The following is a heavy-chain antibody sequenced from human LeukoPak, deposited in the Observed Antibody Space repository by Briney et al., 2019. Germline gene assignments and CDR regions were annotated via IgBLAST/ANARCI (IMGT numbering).Heavy chain of an antibody. D-gene: IGHD3-3*01. CDR2: INPNSGGT. Sequence: GASVKVSCKASGYTFTGYYMHWVRQAPGQGLEWMGWINPNSGGTNYAQKFQGRVTVTRDTSISTAYMELSRLRSDDTAVYYCARGYYDFWSGYYGYGVYWGQGTLVTVSS. J-gene: IGHJ4*02. CDR3: ARGYYDFWSGYYGYGVY. V-gene: IGHV1-2*02. CDR1: GYTFTGYY.